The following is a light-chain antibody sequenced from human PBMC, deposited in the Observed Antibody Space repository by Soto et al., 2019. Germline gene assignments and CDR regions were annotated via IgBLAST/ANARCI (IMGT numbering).Light chain of an antibody. CDR2: DAS. J-gene: IGKJ2*01. V-gene: IGKV1-13*02. CDR1: QGIGSA. CDR3: QQFNSYPRT. Sequence: AIQLTQSPDSLSVSIGDRVTFTCRASQGIGSALAWYQQKPGKAPKTLIYDASSLESGVPARFSGSGSGTDFTLTISSLQPEDFATYYCQQFNSYPRTLGQGTKLEI.